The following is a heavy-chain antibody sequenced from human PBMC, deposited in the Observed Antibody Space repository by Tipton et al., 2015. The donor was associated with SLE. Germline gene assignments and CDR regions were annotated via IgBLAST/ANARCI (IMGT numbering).Heavy chain of an antibody. V-gene: IGHV4-39*01. CDR1: GDSITSSSYY. CDR3: ARVKSIFGVVIIDY. CDR2: SGST. J-gene: IGHJ4*02. D-gene: IGHD3-3*01. Sequence: TLSLTCTVSGDSITSSSYYWGWIRQPPGKGLEWIGRSGSTYYNPSLKSRVSTSVDTSKNQFSLKLSSVTAADTAVYYCARVKSIFGVVIIDYWGQGTLVTVSS.